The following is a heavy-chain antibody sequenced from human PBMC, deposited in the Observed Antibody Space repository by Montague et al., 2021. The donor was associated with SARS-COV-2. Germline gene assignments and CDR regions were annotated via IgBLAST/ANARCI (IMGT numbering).Heavy chain of an antibody. D-gene: IGHD3-10*01. Sequence: SETLSLTCAVYGGSFSGHYWNWIRQPPGKGLEWIGEINHSGSTNNNPSPKSRVTMSVDTPKNQFSLKLSSVTAADTAVYYCARGARQGYGFRLGSFDYWGQGTLVTASS. CDR2: INHSGST. CDR3: ARGARQGYGFRLGSFDY. V-gene: IGHV4-34*01. CDR1: GGSFSGHY. J-gene: IGHJ4*02.